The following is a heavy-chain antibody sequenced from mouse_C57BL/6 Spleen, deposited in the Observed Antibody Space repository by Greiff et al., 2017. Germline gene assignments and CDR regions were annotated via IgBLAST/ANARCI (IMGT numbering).Heavy chain of an antibody. Sequence: EVQLQQSGAELVRPGASVKLSCTASGFNIKDDYMHWVKQRPEQGLEWIGWIDPENGDTEYASKFQGKATITADTSSNTAYLQLSSLTSEDTAVYYCTMGRWGYFDVWGTGTTVTVSS. CDR3: TMGRWGYFDV. J-gene: IGHJ1*03. D-gene: IGHD2-3*01. CDR1: GFNIKDDY. CDR2: IDPENGDT. V-gene: IGHV14-4*01.